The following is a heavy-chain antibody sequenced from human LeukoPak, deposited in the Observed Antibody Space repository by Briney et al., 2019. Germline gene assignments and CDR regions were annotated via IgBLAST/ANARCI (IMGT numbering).Heavy chain of an antibody. Sequence: GGSLRLSCAASGFTFSSYAMSWVRQAPGKGLEWVSAISGSGGSTYYADSVKGRFTISRDNSKNTLYLQMDSLGAEDTAVYYCARLPAAINGYFDPWGQGTLVTVSS. CDR2: ISGSGGST. CDR3: ARLPAAINGYFDP. V-gene: IGHV3-23*01. J-gene: IGHJ5*02. CDR1: GFTFSSYA. D-gene: IGHD2-2*01.